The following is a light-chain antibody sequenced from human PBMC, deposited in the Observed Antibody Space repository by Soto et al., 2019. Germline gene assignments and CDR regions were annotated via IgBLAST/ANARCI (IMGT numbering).Light chain of an antibody. CDR2: GAS. CDR1: PSITNNY. V-gene: IGKV3D-20*02. J-gene: IGKJ1*01. Sequence: ILSTLAPGPLSPSTGDRATLSCRASPSITNNYLAWYQQKPGRAHRLLIYGASSRATGIPDRFSGSGSGTDFTLTISSREAEDYAGYYCLQRSNRLPCTFGQGTKVEI. CDR3: LQRSNRLPCT.